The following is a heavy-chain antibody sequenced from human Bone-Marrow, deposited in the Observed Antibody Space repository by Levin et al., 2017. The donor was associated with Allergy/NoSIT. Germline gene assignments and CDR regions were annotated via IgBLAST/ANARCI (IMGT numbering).Heavy chain of an antibody. CDR2: FDPENGQL. J-gene: IGHJ4*02. D-gene: IGHD5-24*01. CDR3: AIPGDDYNPNQSPFHY. CDR1: GYSLSELS. V-gene: IGHV1-24*01. Sequence: PGESLKISCKVSGYSLSELSIHWVRQAPGKGLEWMGGFDPENGQLNYAQTWEGRVTMTEDTTTDTAYMELSSLTSEDTAIYYCAIPGDDYNPNQSPFHYWGQGTLVTVSS.